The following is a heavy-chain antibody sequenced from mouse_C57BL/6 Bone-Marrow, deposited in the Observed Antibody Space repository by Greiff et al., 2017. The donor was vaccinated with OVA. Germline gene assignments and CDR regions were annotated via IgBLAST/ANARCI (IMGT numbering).Heavy chain of an antibody. J-gene: IGHJ3*01. Sequence: EVQVVESGGGLVKPGGSLKLSCAASGFTFSSYAMSWVRQTPEKRLEWVATISDGGSYTYYPDNVKGRFTISRDKAKNNLYLQMSHLKSEDTAMYYCARVDYDWFAYWGQGTLVTVSA. CDR3: ARVDYDWFAY. D-gene: IGHD2-4*01. CDR1: GFTFSSYA. V-gene: IGHV5-4*01. CDR2: ISDGGSYT.